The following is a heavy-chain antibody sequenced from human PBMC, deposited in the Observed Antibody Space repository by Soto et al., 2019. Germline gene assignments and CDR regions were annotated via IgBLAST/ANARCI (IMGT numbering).Heavy chain of an antibody. CDR2: IYYSGST. D-gene: IGHD3-16*01. Sequence: PSETLSLTCTVSGGSISSYYWSWIRQPPGKGLEWIGYIYYSGSTNYNPSLKSRVTISVDTSKNQFSLKLSSVTAADTAVYYCARVWLGDYYFDYWGHGTLVTVSS. CDR1: GGSISSYY. J-gene: IGHJ4*01. V-gene: IGHV4-59*01. CDR3: ARVWLGDYYFDY.